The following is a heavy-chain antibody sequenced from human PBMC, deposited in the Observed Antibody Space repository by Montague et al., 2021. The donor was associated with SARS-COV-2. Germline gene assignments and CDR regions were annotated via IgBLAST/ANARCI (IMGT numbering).Heavy chain of an antibody. D-gene: IGHD6-25*01. J-gene: IGHJ4*02. CDR2: IKAGNT. CDR3: ARGLQQRSNFDY. CDR1: GFSVSDSY. Sequence: SLRLSCAASGFSVSDSYMSWVRQAPGKGLEWVSIIKAGNTYYTDSVKGRFTMSRDNSKNTLSLQMNSLRDEDTAVYYCARGLQQRSNFDYWGQGTLVTVSS. V-gene: IGHV3-53*01.